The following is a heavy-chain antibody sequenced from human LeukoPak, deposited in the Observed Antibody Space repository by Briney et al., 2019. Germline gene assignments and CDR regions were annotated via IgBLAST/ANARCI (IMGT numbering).Heavy chain of an antibody. Sequence: KPSQTLSLXCTVSGGSISSGSYYWSWIRQPAGKGLEWIGRIYTSGITNYNPSLKSRVTISVDTSKNQFSLKLSSVTAADTAVYYCARDRTYYYDSSGYADAFDIWGQGTMVTVSS. J-gene: IGHJ3*02. D-gene: IGHD3-22*01. CDR1: GGSISSGSYY. CDR2: IYTSGIT. CDR3: ARDRTYYYDSSGYADAFDI. V-gene: IGHV4-61*02.